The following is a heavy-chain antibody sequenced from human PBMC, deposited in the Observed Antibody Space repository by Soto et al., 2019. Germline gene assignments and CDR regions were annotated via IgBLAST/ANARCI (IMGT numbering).Heavy chain of an antibody. J-gene: IGHJ4*02. D-gene: IGHD6-13*01. CDR2: IYYSGST. V-gene: IGHV4-31*02. Sequence: DLEWIGYIYYSGSTYYNPSLKSRVTISVDTSKNQFSLKLSSVTAADTAVYYCARATTSYSSSWAFDYWGQGTLVTVSS. CDR3: ARATTSYSSSWAFDY.